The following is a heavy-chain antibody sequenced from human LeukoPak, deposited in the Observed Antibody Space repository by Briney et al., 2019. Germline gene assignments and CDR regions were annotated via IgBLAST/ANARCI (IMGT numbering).Heavy chain of an antibody. V-gene: IGHV1-18*01. CDR2: ISAYNGNT. CDR1: GYTFTSYG. CDR3: ARVSSYSSSWYPCDH. Sequence: ASVKVSCKASGYTFTSYGISWVRQAPGQGLEWMGWISAYNGNTNYAQKLQGRVTMTTDTSTSTAYMELRSLRSDDTAVYYCARVSSYSSSWYPCDHWGQGTLVTVSS. D-gene: IGHD6-13*01. J-gene: IGHJ5*02.